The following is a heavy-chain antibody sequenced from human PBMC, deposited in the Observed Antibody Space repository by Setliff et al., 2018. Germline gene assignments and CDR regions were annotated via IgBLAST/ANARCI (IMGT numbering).Heavy chain of an antibody. D-gene: IGHD5-18*01. CDR2: IRQDGSEK. CDR1: GFTFSSYW. CDR3: ARDDMRTWIQLWPTSNYFDY. Sequence: GGSLRLSCAASGFTFSSYWMSWVRQAPGKGLEWVANIRQDGSEKYYGDSVKGRFTISRDNAKNSLYLQMSSLRAEDTAVYYCARDDMRTWIQLWPTSNYFDYWGQGTLVTVSS. V-gene: IGHV3-7*01. J-gene: IGHJ4*02.